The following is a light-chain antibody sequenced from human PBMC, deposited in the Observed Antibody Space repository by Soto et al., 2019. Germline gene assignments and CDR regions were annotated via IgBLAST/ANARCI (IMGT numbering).Light chain of an antibody. J-gene: IGKJ2*01. V-gene: IGKV1-8*01. CDR2: AAS. Sequence: AIRMTQSPSSFSASTGDRVTITCRASQGISSYLAWYQQKPGKAPKLLIYAASTLRSGVPSRFSRSRSATDFTLTITCLQSEDFTTYYCQQYYSYPYTFGQGTKLEIK. CDR3: QQYYSYPYT. CDR1: QGISSY.